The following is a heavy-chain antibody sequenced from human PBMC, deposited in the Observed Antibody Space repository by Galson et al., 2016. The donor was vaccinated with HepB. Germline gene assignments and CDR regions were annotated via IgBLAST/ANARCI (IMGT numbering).Heavy chain of an antibody. D-gene: IGHD1-26*01. J-gene: IGHJ1*01. CDR2: ISTSGGST. V-gene: IGHV3-23*01. CDR1: GFTFSSYA. Sequence: SLRLSCAASGFTFSSYAMSWVHQAPGKGLEWVSAISTSGGSTYYADSVQGRFTISRDNSKNTLYLQVNSLRVEDTAVYYCAKVVGTATYGYLQYWGQGTLVSVSS. CDR3: AKVVGTATYGYLQY.